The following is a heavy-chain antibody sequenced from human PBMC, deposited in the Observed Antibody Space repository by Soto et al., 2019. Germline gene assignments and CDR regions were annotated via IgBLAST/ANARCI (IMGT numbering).Heavy chain of an antibody. Sequence: GGSLRLSWAASGFTFDDYAMHRVWQAPGKSLEWVSGIRWNSGSIVYADSVEGRFTISRDNAKNSLYLQMNSLRAEDTALYYCAKDCRPVGATIKRYYYGMDVWGQGT. CDR2: IRWNSGSI. V-gene: IGHV3-9*01. CDR1: GFTFDDYA. J-gene: IGHJ6*02. CDR3: AKDCRPVGATIKRYYYGMDV. D-gene: IGHD1-26*01.